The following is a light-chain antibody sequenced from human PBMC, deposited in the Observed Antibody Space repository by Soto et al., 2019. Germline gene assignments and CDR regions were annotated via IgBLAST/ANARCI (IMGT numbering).Light chain of an antibody. J-gene: IGKJ4*01. CDR3: QQYYHSPLT. CDR1: QIVLYSSNNKNH. Sequence: DIVMTQSPDSLAVSLGERAAINFKSSQIVLYSSNNKNHLAWYQQKPGQPPKLLIYWASTRQSGVPDRFSGSGSGTDFTLTISSLQAEDVAVYYCQQYYHSPLTFGGGTKVDIK. V-gene: IGKV4-1*01. CDR2: WAS.